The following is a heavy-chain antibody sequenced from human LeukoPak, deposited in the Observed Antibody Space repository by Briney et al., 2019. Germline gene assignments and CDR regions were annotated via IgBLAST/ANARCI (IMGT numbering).Heavy chain of an antibody. CDR3: ARGLVVVTAWVDY. D-gene: IGHD2-21*02. CDR1: GGPFSGYY. CDR2: INHSGST. J-gene: IGHJ4*02. Sequence: PSETPSLTCAVYGGPFSGYYWSWIRQPPGKGLEWIGEINHSGSTNYNPSLKSRVTISVDTSKNQFSLKLSSVTAADTAVYYCARGLVVVTAWVDYWGQGTLVTVSS. V-gene: IGHV4-34*01.